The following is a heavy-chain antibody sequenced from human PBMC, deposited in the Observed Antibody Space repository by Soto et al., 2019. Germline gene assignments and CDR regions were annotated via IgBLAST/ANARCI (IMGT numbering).Heavy chain of an antibody. CDR3: AKDMQITIWSGYPDYYYYGMDV. CDR2: ISYDGSNK. Sequence: GGSLRLSCAASGFTYSSYGMHWVRQAPGKGLEWVAVISYDGSNKYYADSVKGRFTISRDNSKNTLYLQMNSLRAEDTAVYYCAKDMQITIWSGYPDYYYYGMDVWGQGTTVTVSS. D-gene: IGHD3-3*01. V-gene: IGHV3-30*18. CDR1: GFTYSSYG. J-gene: IGHJ6*02.